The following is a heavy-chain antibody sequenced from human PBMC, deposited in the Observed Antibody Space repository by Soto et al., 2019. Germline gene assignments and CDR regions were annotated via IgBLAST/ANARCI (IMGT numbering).Heavy chain of an antibody. D-gene: IGHD3-22*01. V-gene: IGHV4-31*03. Sequence: QVQLQESGPGLVKPSQTLSLTCTVSGGSISSGGYYWSWIRQHPGKGLEWIGYIYYSGSTYYNPSLKSRVTISVDTSKSQFSLKLRSVTAADTAVYYCARVGYYAGSGYNEFNIGGLGTMVTVSS. J-gene: IGHJ3*02. CDR3: ARVGYYAGSGYNEFNI. CDR2: IYYSGST. CDR1: GGSISSGGYY.